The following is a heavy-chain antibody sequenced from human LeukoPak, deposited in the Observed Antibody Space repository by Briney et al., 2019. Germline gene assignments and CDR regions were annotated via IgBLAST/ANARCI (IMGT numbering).Heavy chain of an antibody. J-gene: IGHJ5*02. D-gene: IGHD5-12*01. CDR3: SRDRLGGLDL. Sequence: GRSLRLSCAASGFTFSSYGMHWVRQAPGKGLEWVSSISTMSNYIFYGDSVKGRFTISRDNAKNSVYLQMNSLRPDDTALYYCSRDRLGGLDLWGQGTLVTVSS. CDR2: ISTMSNYI. V-gene: IGHV3-21*01. CDR1: GFTFSSYG.